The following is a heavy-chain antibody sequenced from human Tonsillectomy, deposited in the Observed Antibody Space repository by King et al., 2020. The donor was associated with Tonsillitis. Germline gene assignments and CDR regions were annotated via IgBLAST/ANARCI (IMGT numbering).Heavy chain of an antibody. J-gene: IGHJ4*02. CDR3: AITTLKGSFDY. V-gene: IGHV5-51*01. CDR2: IYPGDSDT. Sequence: VQLVESGAEVKKPGASLKISCKGSGYIFTFYWIAWVRQMPGKGLEWMGIIYPGDSDTTYSPSFQGQVNVSADKSISTAYLQWSSLKASDTAMYYCAITTLKGSFDYLGQGTLVNGPS. CDR1: GYIFTFYW. D-gene: IGHD2/OR15-2a*01.